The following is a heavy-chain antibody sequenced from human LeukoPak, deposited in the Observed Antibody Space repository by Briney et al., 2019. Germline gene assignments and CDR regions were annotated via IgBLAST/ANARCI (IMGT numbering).Heavy chain of an antibody. Sequence: SVKVSCKASGYTFNNYVINWVRQATGQGLAGVGWMNPNSGNAAYAQKFQDRVSMTRSTSITTAYMELSSLISEDTAVYYCARGVVGSSDALDTWGQGTLVTVSS. CDR2: MNPNSGNA. V-gene: IGHV1-8*01. D-gene: IGHD2-15*01. J-gene: IGHJ3*02. CDR3: ARGVVGSSDALDT. CDR1: GYTFNNYV.